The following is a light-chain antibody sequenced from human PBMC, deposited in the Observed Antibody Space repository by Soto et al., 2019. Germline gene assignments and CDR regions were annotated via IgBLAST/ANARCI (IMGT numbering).Light chain of an antibody. CDR2: EVT. CDR1: STDVGGYNA. CDR3: NSFIVSHIYV. J-gene: IGLJ1*01. Sequence: QSVLSQPASVSGSPGQTITISCTGTSTDVGGYNAVSWYQHHPGKAPKLIIYEVTHRPSGVSDRFSASKSGNTASLTISGLQAEDEAAYYCNSFIVSHIYVFGNGTKVTV. V-gene: IGLV2-14*01.